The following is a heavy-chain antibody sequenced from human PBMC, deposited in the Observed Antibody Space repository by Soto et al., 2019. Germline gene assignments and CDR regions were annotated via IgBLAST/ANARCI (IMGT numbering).Heavy chain of an antibody. V-gene: IGHV4-59*01. CDR3: ARESYDILTGYGMFDY. CDR2: IYYSGST. Sequence: SETLSLTCTVSGGSISSYYWSWIRQPPGKGLEWIGYIYYSGSTNYNPSLKSRVTISVDTSKNQFSLKLSSVTAADTAVYYCARESYDILTGYGMFDYWGQGTVVTVSS. J-gene: IGHJ4*02. D-gene: IGHD3-9*01. CDR1: GGSISSYY.